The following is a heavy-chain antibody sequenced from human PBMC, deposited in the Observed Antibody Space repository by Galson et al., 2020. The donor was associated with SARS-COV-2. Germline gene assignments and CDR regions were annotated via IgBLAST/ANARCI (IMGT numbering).Heavy chain of an antibody. CDR1: GFSFSRYA. CDR2: ISSSGGST. CDR3: AKDRGNDYGDQLDY. V-gene: IGHV3-23*01. D-gene: IGHD4-17*01. Sequence: GSLRLSCAASGFSFSRYAMAWVRQAPGKGLEWVSSISSSGGSTYDADPVKGRFTISRDNSKNTLFLQMNSLRAEDTAVYYCAKDRGNDYGDQLDYWGQGTLLTVSS. J-gene: IGHJ4*02.